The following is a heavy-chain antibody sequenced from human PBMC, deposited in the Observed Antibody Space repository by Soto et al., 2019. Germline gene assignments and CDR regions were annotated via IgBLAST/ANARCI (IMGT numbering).Heavy chain of an antibody. CDR3: ARDGGNQENYYYYYGMDV. CDR1: GFTFSSYS. CDR2: ISSSSSYI. Sequence: GSLRLSCAASGFTFSSYSMNWVRQAPGKGLEWVSSISSSSSYIYYADSVKGRFTISRDNAKNSLYLQMNSLRAEDTAVYYCARDGGNQENYYYYYGMDVWGQGTTVTVPS. J-gene: IGHJ6*02. D-gene: IGHD2-15*01. V-gene: IGHV3-21*01.